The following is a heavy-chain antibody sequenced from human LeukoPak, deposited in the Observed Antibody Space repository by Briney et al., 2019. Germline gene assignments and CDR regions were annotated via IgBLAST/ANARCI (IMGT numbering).Heavy chain of an antibody. Sequence: GGSLRLSCAASGFTFSSYEMNWVRQAPGKGLEWVAVISYDGSNKYYADSVKGRFTISRDNSKNTLYLQMNSLRAEDTAVYYCAKDVCSSTSCYVFRYWGQGTLVTVSS. J-gene: IGHJ4*02. D-gene: IGHD2-2*01. V-gene: IGHV3-30*18. CDR2: ISYDGSNK. CDR1: GFTFSSYE. CDR3: AKDVCSSTSCYVFRY.